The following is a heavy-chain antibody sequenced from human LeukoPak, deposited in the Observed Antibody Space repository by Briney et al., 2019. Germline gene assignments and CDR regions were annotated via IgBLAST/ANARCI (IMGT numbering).Heavy chain of an antibody. J-gene: IGHJ4*02. CDR2: IYYSGST. V-gene: IGHV4-34*09. Sequence: SETLSLTCAVYGGSFSGYYWSWIRQPPGKGLEWIGYIYYSGSTYYNPSLKSRVTISVDTSKNQFSLKLSSVTAADTAVYYCARAPGARITIFVKPYYFDYWGQGTLVTVSS. CDR1: GGSFSGYY. CDR3: ARAPGARITIFVKPYYFDY. D-gene: IGHD3-3*01.